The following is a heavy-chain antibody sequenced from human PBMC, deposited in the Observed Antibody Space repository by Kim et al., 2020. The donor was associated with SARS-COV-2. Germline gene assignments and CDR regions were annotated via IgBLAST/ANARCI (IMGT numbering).Heavy chain of an antibody. CDR1: GGTFSSYA. CDR2: IIPIFGTA. D-gene: IGHD5-12*01. CDR3: ARGYSGYDWVGYFDY. V-gene: IGHV1-69*13. Sequence: SVKVSCKASGGTFSSYAISWVRQAPGQGLEWMGGIIPIFGTANYAQKFQGRVTITADESTSTAYMELSSLRSEDTAVYYCARGYSGYDWVGYFDYQGQGTLVPLSS. J-gene: IGHJ4*02.